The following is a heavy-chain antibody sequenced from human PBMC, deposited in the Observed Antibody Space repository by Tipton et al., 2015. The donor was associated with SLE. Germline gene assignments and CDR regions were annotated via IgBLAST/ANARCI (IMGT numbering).Heavy chain of an antibody. CDR3: ASLERYSGYDWHFGY. D-gene: IGHD5-12*01. CDR2: IYYSGSTT. Sequence: TLSLTCSVSGGSIRSSSFYWGWIRQPPGKGLEWIGYIYYSGSTTNYNPSLESRVSISVNTSKNQFSMRLSSVTAADTAIYYCASLERYSGYDWHFGYWGQGTLVTVPS. J-gene: IGHJ4*02. V-gene: IGHV4-61*05. CDR1: GGSIRSSSFY.